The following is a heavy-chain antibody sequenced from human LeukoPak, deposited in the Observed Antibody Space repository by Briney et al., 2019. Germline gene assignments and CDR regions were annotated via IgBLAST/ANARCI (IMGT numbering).Heavy chain of an antibody. D-gene: IGHD4-23*01. Sequence: APGGGLEWVSNSNGDSDTINYAESVKGRLTISRDNAKNSLYLQMNSLRAEDTAVYYCLKARRWAVGLWCDSRGRGNLVSVSS. J-gene: IGHJ5*01. CDR3: LKARRWAVGLWCDS. V-gene: IGHV3/OR16-9*01. CDR2: SNGDSDTI.